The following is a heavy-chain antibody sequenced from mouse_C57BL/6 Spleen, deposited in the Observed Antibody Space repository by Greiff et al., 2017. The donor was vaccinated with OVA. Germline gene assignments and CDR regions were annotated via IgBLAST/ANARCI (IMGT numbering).Heavy chain of an antibody. Sequence: EVQRVESGPGLVKPSQSLSLTCSVTGYSITSGYYWNWIRQFPGNKLEWMGYISYDGSNNYNPSLKNRISITRDTSKNQFFLKLNSVTTEDTATYYCARGALGYYFDYWGQGTTLTVSS. CDR2: ISYDGSN. CDR3: ARGALGYYFDY. D-gene: IGHD2-2*01. J-gene: IGHJ2*01. V-gene: IGHV3-6*01. CDR1: GYSITSGYY.